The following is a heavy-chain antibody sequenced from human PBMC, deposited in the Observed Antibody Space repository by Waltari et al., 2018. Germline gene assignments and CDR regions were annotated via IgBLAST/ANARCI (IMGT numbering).Heavy chain of an antibody. Sequence: EVQLVESGGGLAQPGGSLRLSCVASGFTFSSYWMHWVGQAPGKGLVWVSRINGDGSTTNYADSVKGRFTISRDNAKNTLYLQMNSLRAEDTAVYYCAKGGGWLQDYWGQGTLVTVSS. V-gene: IGHV3-74*01. CDR1: GFTFSSYW. J-gene: IGHJ4*02. CDR2: INGDGSTT. CDR3: AKGGGWLQDY. D-gene: IGHD5-12*01.